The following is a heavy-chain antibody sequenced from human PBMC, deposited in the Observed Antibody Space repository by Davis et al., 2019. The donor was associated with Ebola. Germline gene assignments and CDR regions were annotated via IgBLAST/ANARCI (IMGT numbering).Heavy chain of an antibody. CDR3: ARGDRIDDYFEY. V-gene: IGHV3-48*02. CDR1: GFTFSTYS. Sequence: GESLKISCAASGFTFSTYSMNWVRQAPGKGMEWVSYISSSSSIIYYADSVKGRFTISRDNAKNSLYLQMNSLRDEDTAVYYCARGDRIDDYFEYWGQGALVTVSS. CDR2: ISSSSSII. J-gene: IGHJ4*02.